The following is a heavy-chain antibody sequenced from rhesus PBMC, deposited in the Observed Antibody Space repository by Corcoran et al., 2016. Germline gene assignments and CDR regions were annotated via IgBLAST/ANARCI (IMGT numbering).Heavy chain of an antibody. CDR3: ARSIYDGGYRYFDL. CDR2: ISGNSGST. V-gene: IGHV4-80*01. D-gene: IGHD3-28*01. CDR1: GGSISSTY. Sequence: QVQLQESGPGLVKPSETLSLTCAVSGGSISSTYWSWIRQPPGTGLEWIGEISGNSGSTNANPALRSRSPISKDASKNQFSLKLSSVTAPDTAVYYCARSIYDGGYRYFDLWGPGTPITISS. J-gene: IGHJ2*01.